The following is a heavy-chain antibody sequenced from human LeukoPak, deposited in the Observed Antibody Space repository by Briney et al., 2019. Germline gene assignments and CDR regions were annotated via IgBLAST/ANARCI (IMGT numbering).Heavy chain of an antibody. CDR3: ARDYYDSSGYFGY. CDR1: GGTFSSYA. V-gene: IGHV1-69*05. D-gene: IGHD3-22*01. CDR2: IIPIFGTA. J-gene: IGHJ4*02. Sequence: SVKISCKASGGTFSSYAISWVRQAPGQGLEWMGGIIPIFGTANYAQKFQGRVTITTDESTSTAYMELSSLRSEDTAVYYCARDYYDSSGYFGYWGQGTLVTVSS.